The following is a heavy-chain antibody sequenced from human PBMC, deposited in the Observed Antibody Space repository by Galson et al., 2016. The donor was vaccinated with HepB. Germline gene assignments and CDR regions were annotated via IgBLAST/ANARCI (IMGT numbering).Heavy chain of an antibody. CDR3: ARDRGYNWNDVYQSRHYYYGMGV. J-gene: IGHJ6*04. CDR2: ISSSSSYI. V-gene: IGHV3-21*01. Sequence: SLRLSCAASGFTFNSYFMNWVRQAPGKGLEWVSSISSSSSYIYYADSVKGRFTISRDNAKNSLYLQMNSLRAEDTAVYYCARDRGYNWNDVYQSRHYYYGMGVWGKGTTVTVSS. D-gene: IGHD1-20*01. CDR1: GFTFNSYF.